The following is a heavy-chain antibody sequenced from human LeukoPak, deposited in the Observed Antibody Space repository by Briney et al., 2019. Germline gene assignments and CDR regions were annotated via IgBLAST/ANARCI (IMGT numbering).Heavy chain of an antibody. J-gene: IGHJ4*01. V-gene: IGHV4-39*02. Sequence: SETLSLTCTVSGGSISSTGYYWGWIRQPPGKGLDWIGNIYYSGSTYYNPSLKSRVTISLDTSRNHFSLKVTSVTAADTAVYYCARALFAWFVDQESLDYW. D-gene: IGHD3-10*01. CDR2: IYYSGST. CDR1: GGSISSTGYY. CDR3: ARALFAWFVDQESLDY.